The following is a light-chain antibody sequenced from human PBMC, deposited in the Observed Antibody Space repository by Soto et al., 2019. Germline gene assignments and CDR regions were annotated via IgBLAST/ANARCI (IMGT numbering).Light chain of an antibody. CDR3: QQYNSYPKT. Sequence: DIQMTQSPSTLSESVGERVTITCRASQSISSWLAWYQQKPGKAPKLLIYDASSLESGVPSRFSGSGSGTEFTLTISSLQPDDFATYYCQQYNSYPKTFGQGTKVEIK. CDR1: QSISSW. CDR2: DAS. J-gene: IGKJ1*01. V-gene: IGKV1-5*01.